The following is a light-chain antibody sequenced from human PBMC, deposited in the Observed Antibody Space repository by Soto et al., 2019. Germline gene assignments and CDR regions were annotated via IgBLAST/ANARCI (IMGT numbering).Light chain of an antibody. CDR1: SSNIGSNY. CDR2: RNN. J-gene: IGLJ1*01. Sequence: QPELTQPPSASGTPGQRGTISCSRSSSNIGSNYVYWYQQLPGTAPKLLIYRNNQRPSGVPDRFSGSKSGTSASLAISGLRSEDEADYYCAAWDDSLSGYYVFGTGTKVTVL. CDR3: AAWDDSLSGYYV. V-gene: IGLV1-47*01.